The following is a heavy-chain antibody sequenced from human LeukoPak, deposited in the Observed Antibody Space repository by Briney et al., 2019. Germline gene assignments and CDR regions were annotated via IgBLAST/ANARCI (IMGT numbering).Heavy chain of an antibody. V-gene: IGHV3-11*01. D-gene: IGHD3-10*01. CDR1: GFTFSDYY. CDR3: ARVGFGELFDDWFDP. CDR2: ISSSGSTI. J-gene: IGHJ5*02. Sequence: GGSLRLSCAASGFTFSDYYMSWIRQAPGKGLEWVSYISSSGSTIYYADSVKGRFTISRDNAKNSLYLQANSLRAEDTAVYYCARVGFGELFDDWFDPWGQGTLVTVSS.